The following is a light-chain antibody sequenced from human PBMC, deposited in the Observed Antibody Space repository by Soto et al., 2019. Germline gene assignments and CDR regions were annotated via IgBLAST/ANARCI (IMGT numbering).Light chain of an antibody. J-gene: IGLJ2*01. Sequence: QSALTQPASVSGSPGQSITISCTGTSSDVGGYNYVSWYQQHPGKAPKLMIYNVSNRPSGVSNRVYGSKSGNTASLTISGLQAEDECHYYCSSFTSTNTVLFGGGTKLTVL. CDR2: NVS. CDR3: SSFTSTNTVL. V-gene: IGLV2-14*01. CDR1: SSDVGGYNY.